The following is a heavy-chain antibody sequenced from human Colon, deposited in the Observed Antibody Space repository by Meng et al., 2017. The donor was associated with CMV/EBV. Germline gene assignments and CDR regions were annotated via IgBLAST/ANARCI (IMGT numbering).Heavy chain of an antibody. CDR2: ISYSGDT. D-gene: IGHD6-19*01. CDR3: ARWGGQWVAPTGFDY. V-gene: IGHV4-38-2*02. J-gene: IGHJ4*02. CDR1: GFSINTAYY. Sequence: SETLSLTCTVSGFSINTAYYWGWIRQSPRKTLEWIGSISYSGDTHYKSSLRSRVTMSLDTSMNQFSLSLTSVTEPDTAIYYCARWGGQWVAPTGFDYWGQGTLVTVSS.